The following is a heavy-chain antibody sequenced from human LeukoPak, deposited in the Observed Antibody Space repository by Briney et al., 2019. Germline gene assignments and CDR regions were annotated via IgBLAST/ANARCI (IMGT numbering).Heavy chain of an antibody. CDR3: AKVGPYDSSGYYFTFQH. CDR2: ISGSGGST. J-gene: IGHJ1*01. Sequence: PGGSLRLSCAASGLTFSSYAMSWVRQAPGKGLEWVSAISGSGGSTYYADSVKGRFTISRDNSKNTLYLQMNSLRAEDTAVYYCAKVGPYDSSGYYFTFQHWGQGTLVTVSS. V-gene: IGHV3-23*01. CDR1: GLTFSSYA. D-gene: IGHD3-22*01.